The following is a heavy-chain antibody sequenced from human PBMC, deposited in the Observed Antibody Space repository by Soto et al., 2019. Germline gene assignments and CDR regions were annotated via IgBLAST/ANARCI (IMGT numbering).Heavy chain of an antibody. CDR1: GGSITTSGNY. CDR2: AYYVGTI. V-gene: IGHV4-39*01. CDR3: ARLPLVRGVPA. Sequence: PAETLSLTCSVSGGSITTSGNYWGGVRQAPEKGLEWIGSAYYVGTINYNPSLKRRVAISVDTSKNQFSLKLTSVTAADTAVYYCARLPLVRGVPAWGQGTLVTVSS. J-gene: IGHJ5*02. D-gene: IGHD3-10*01.